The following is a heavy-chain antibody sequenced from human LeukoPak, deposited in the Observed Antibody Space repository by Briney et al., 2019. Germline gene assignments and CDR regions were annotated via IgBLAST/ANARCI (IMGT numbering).Heavy chain of an antibody. J-gene: IGHJ3*02. CDR2: INPSGGST. V-gene: IGHV1-46*01. CDR3: ARDYYDSSGPHDAFDI. D-gene: IGHD3-22*01. Sequence: ASVKVSCKASGYTFTSYYMHWVRQAPGQGLEWMGIINPSGGSTSYAQKFQGRVTMTRDMSTSTVYMELSSLRSEDTAVYYCARDYYDSSGPHDAFDIWGQETMVTVSS. CDR1: GYTFTSYY.